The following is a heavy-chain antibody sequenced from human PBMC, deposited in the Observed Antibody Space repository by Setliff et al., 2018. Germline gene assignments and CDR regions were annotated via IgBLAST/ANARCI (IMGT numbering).Heavy chain of an antibody. V-gene: IGHV3-7*04. CDR2: IKQDGSDK. Sequence: PGGSLRLSCAASGFTFSTYWMSWVRQAPGKGLEWVANIKQDGSDKYYVDSVKGRFTISRDNAKNSRYLQMNNLRAEDTAVYYCARGGYSYGYWGQGTLVTVSS. D-gene: IGHD5-18*01. CDR1: GFTFSTYW. J-gene: IGHJ4*02. CDR3: ARGGYSYGY.